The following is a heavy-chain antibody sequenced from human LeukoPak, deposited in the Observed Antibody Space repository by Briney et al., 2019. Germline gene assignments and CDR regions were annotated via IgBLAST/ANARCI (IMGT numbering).Heavy chain of an antibody. Sequence: ASVKVSCKASGYTFTGYYMHWVRQAPGQGLEWMGWINPNSGGTNYALKFQGRVTMTRDTSISTAYMELSRLRSDDTAVYYCARSIVGATNWFDPWGQGTLVTVSS. V-gene: IGHV1-2*02. CDR3: ARSIVGATNWFDP. CDR1: GYTFTGYY. D-gene: IGHD1-26*01. CDR2: INPNSGGT. J-gene: IGHJ5*02.